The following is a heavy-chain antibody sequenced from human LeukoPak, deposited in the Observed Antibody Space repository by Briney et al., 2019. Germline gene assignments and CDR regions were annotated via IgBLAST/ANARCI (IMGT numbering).Heavy chain of an antibody. CDR2: ISSDGSTT. J-gene: IGHJ3*02. CDR1: GFIFSNYW. V-gene: IGHV3-74*01. CDR3: ARDPGWGAYDI. Sequence: GGSLRLSCAASGFIFSNYWMHWVRQAPGKGLVWVSRISSDGSTTSYADSVKGRFTISRDNAKNTLYLQVNSLRADDTAVYYCARDPGWGAYDIWGQGTMVTVSS. D-gene: IGHD3-10*01.